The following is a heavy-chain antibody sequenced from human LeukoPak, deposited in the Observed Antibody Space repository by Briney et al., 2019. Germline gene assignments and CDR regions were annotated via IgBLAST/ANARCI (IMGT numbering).Heavy chain of an antibody. V-gene: IGHV1-18*01. D-gene: IGHD1-1*01. CDR3: SRDTPQHLKRFDY. CDR1: GYTLNRFG. CDR2: INTYNGNT. J-gene: IGHJ4*02. Sequence: ASVKVSCKASGYTLNRFGMSWVRQAPGQGLEWLGWINTYNGNTKFGEKFQGRVTLTTDTSTSTVHMELTSLRSDDTAVYFCSRDTPQHLKRFDYWGQGTLVTVSS.